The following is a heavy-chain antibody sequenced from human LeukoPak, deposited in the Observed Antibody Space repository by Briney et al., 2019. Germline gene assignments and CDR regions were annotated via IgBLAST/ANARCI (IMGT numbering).Heavy chain of an antibody. J-gene: IGHJ6*03. CDR2: MNPICGTA. CDR3: ASGDPKPISSSGGYYDFWSGYWPYYYYYMDV. Sequence: SVKVSCKGSVGTFSNYVMSWVRQPPGQGLEWMGRMNPICGTANYAQKFQGSVTITTDECTSTAYMELSSLRSEDTAVYYCASGDPKPISSSGGYYDFWSGYWPYYYYYMDVWGKGTTVTVSS. V-gene: IGHV1-69*05. D-gene: IGHD3-3*01. CDR1: VGTFSNYV.